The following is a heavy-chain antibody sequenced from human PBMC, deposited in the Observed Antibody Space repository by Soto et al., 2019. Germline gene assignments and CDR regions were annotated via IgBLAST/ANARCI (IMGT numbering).Heavy chain of an antibody. V-gene: IGHV4-39*01. CDR3: ARHPAGGYCSSTSCFGSHYYGMDV. CDR2: IYYSGST. D-gene: IGHD2-2*01. Sequence: ETLSRTCPVSGGSISSSSYYWGWIRQPPGKGLEWIGSIYYSGSTYYNPSLKSRVTISVDTSKNQFSLKLSSVTAADTAVYYCARHPAGGYCSSTSCFGSHYYGMDVWGQGTTVTVS. CDR1: GGSISSSSYY. J-gene: IGHJ6*02.